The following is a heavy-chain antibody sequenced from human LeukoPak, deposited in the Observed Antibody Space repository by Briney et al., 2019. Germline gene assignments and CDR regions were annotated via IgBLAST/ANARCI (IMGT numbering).Heavy chain of an antibody. J-gene: IGHJ4*02. CDR1: GFTFSNYW. V-gene: IGHV3-33*08. D-gene: IGHD3-22*01. CDR2: IWYDGSNK. Sequence: GGSLRLSCAASGFTFSNYWMTWLRQAPGKGLEWVAVIWYDGSNKYYADSVKGRFTISRDNSKNTLYLQMNSLRAEDTAVYYCARDSVGDITMMAYWGQGTLVTVSS. CDR3: ARDSVGDITMMAY.